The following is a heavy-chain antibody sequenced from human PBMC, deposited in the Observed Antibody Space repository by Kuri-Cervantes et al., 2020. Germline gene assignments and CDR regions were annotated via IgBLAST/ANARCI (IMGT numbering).Heavy chain of an antibody. Sequence: GESLKISCAASGFTFDDYAMHWVRQAPGKGLEWVSLISWDGGSTYYADSVKGRFTISRDNSKNSLYLQMNSLRAEDTALYYCARDWNFGVSDAFDIWGQGTMVTVSS. D-gene: IGHD3-3*01. CDR1: GFTFDDYA. J-gene: IGHJ3*02. CDR3: ARDWNFGVSDAFDI. V-gene: IGHV3-43D*04. CDR2: ISWDGGST.